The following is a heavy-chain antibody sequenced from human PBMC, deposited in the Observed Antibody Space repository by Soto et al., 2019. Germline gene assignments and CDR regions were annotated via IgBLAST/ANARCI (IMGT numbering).Heavy chain of an antibody. Sequence: SSETLSLTCTVPGGSISSGGYYWSWIRQHPGKGLEWIGYIYYSGSTYYNPSLKSRVTISVDTSKNQFSLKLSSVTAADTAVYYCARNTRDILSEGHGPYDYWGQGTLVTVSS. CDR3: ARNTRDILSEGHGPYDY. J-gene: IGHJ4*02. CDR1: GGSISSGGYY. V-gene: IGHV4-31*03. D-gene: IGHD2-15*01. CDR2: IYYSGST.